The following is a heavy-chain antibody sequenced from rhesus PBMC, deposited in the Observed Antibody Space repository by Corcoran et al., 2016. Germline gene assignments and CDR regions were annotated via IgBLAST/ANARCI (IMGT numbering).Heavy chain of an antibody. CDR3: ARALYYNIWTGYSPDF. CDR1: GGSINNNY. Sequence: QLQLQESGPGLVKPSETLSLTCAVSGGSINNNYWSWIRQPPGKGLEWIGRISGEPGSTHNTPSINSLVTISTATSKNQFSRRLSSVTAADTAVYYCARALYYNIWTGYSPDFWGQGVLVTVSS. CDR2: ISGEPGST. D-gene: IGHD3-3*01. V-gene: IGHV4-173*01. J-gene: IGHJ4*01.